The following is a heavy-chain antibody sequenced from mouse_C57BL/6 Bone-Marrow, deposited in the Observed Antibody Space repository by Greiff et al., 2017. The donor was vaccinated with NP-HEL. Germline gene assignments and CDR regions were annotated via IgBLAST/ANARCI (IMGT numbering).Heavy chain of an antibody. Sequence: QVQLQQSGTELVKPGTSVKLSCKSSGYTFTSYWMHWVKQRPGQGLEWIGNINPSNGGTNYNEKFKSKATLTVDKSSSTAYMQLSSLTSDDSAVYYCAREGRWLRRGYWYFDVGDTGTTVTVSS. J-gene: IGHJ1*03. V-gene: IGHV1-53*01. CDR3: AREGRWLRRGYWYFDV. CDR2: INPSNGGT. D-gene: IGHD2-2*01. CDR1: GYTFTSYW.